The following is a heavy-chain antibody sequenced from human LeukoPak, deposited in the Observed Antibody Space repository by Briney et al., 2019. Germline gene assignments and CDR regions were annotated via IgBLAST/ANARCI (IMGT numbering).Heavy chain of an antibody. Sequence: GGSLRLSCAVSGFTFSTYEMTWVRQGPGKGLEWVSYISSRGTSTYYADSVKGRFTISRGNANNSLFLQTNSLRVEDTAIYYCARDRTADFWGQGTLVTVSS. CDR3: ARDRTADF. CDR1: GFTFSTYE. CDR2: ISSRGTST. D-gene: IGHD1-14*01. J-gene: IGHJ4*02. V-gene: IGHV3-48*03.